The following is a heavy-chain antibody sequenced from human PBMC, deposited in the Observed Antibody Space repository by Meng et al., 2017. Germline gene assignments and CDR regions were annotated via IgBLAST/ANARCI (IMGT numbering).Heavy chain of an antibody. Sequence: QGPLQQWGAVLLKPSETLSLPCVVSGGSFSDYYWSWIRQSPGKGLEWIGEINHSGSTNYNPSLESRATISVDTSQNNLSLKLSSVTAADSAVYYCARGPTTMAHDFDYWGQGTLVTVSS. D-gene: IGHD4-11*01. J-gene: IGHJ4*02. CDR3: ARGPTTMAHDFDY. V-gene: IGHV4-34*01. CDR2: INHSGST. CDR1: GGSFSDYY.